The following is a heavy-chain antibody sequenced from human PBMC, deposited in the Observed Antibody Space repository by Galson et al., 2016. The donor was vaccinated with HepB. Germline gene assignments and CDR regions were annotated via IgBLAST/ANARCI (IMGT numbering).Heavy chain of an antibody. J-gene: IGHJ5*02. V-gene: IGHV5-51*01. CDR1: GYTLDPYW. Sequence: QSGAEVKKLGESLQLFCRGSGYTLDPYWIGWVRQMPGKGLEWMGLIYPGDSDTRYSPSSQRQVTISADTSNSTAYQQWSSLKASDTAMYYCAGMLRDGYNLDWFDPWGQGTLVTVSS. CDR3: AGMLRDGYNLDWFDP. D-gene: IGHD5-24*01. CDR2: IYPGDSDT.